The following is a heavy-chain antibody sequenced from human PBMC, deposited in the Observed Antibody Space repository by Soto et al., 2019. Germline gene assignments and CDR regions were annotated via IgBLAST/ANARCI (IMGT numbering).Heavy chain of an antibody. D-gene: IGHD3-3*01. CDR2: ISSSSSYI. J-gene: IGHJ6*02. CDR3: ARVDGSGGGMDV. Sequence: VGSLRLSCAASGFTFSSYSMNWVRQAPGKGLEWVSSISSSSSYIYYADSVKGRFTISRDNAKNSLYLQMNSLRAEDTAVYYCARVDGSGGGMDVWGQGTAVTVSS. V-gene: IGHV3-21*01. CDR1: GFTFSSYS.